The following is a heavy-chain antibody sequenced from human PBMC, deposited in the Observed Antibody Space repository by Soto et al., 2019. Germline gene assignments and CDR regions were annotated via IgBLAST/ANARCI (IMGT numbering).Heavy chain of an antibody. V-gene: IGHV4-31*03. CDR3: ARAHTGLYYYGSGSYPPFDY. CDR1: GDSISSGGDY. J-gene: IGHJ4*02. CDR2: IYYSGST. D-gene: IGHD3-10*01. Sequence: SETLSLTCTVSGDSISSGGDYWSWIRQHPGKGLEWIGYIYYSGSTYYNPSLKSRVTISVDTSKNQFSLKLSSVTAADTAVYYCARAHTGLYYYGSGSYPPFDYWGQGTLVTVSS.